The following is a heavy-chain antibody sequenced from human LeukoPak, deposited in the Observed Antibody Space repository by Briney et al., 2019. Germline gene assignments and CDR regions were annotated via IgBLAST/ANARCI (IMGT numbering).Heavy chain of an antibody. CDR1: GYXFTGYY. J-gene: IGHJ3*02. D-gene: IGHD2-2*02. V-gene: IGHV1-2*02. CDR3: ASDWGLSQLEYCSNTNCYMGAFDI. Sequence: ASVKVSCKASGYXFTGYYIHWVRQAPGQGLEWMGWINPNSSGANYAQKFQGRVTMTRDTSISTAYMELSRLRSDDTAVYYCASDWGLSQLEYCSNTNCYMGAFDIWGQGTMVTVSS. CDR2: INPNSSGA.